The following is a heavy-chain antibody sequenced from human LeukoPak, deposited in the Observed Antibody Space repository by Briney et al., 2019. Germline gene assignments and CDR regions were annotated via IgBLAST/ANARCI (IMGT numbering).Heavy chain of an antibody. V-gene: IGHV1-2*02. CDR3: ARDWVRYFDWLIFFY. Sequence: GASVKVSCKASGYTFTGDYMHWVRQAPGQGLEWMGWINPNSGGTNYAQKFQGRVTMTRDTSISTAYMELSRLRSDDTAVYYCARDWVRYFDWLIFFYWGQGTLVTVSS. J-gene: IGHJ4*02. CDR1: GYTFTGDY. CDR2: INPNSGGT. D-gene: IGHD3-9*01.